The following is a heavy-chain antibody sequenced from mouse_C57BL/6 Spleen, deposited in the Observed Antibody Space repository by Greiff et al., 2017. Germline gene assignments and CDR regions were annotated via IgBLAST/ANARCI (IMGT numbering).Heavy chain of an antibody. D-gene: IGHD1-1*02. CDR1: GYTFTDHT. J-gene: IGHJ4*01. CDR2: IHPRDGST. V-gene: IGHV1-78*01. Sequence: VQLQQSDAELVKPGASVKISCTASGYTFTDHTIHWMKQRPEQGLEWIGYIHPRDGSTNYTEKFKGKATLTADKSSSTAYMQLNSLTSEDSAVYFCAREGWTTLAMDYWGQGTSVTVSS. CDR3: AREGWTTLAMDY.